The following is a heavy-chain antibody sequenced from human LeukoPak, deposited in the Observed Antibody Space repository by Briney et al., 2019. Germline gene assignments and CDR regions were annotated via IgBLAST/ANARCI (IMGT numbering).Heavy chain of an antibody. Sequence: GESLKISCKASGYTFTMHWMGWVRQMPGKGLEWMGIIYPSDSDTTYSPSFKGQVTISADKSITTAYLHWRSPKASDTAIYYCARRAIVDVSVPIRGTSPYNTFDLWGQGTLVTVSS. CDR3: ARRAIVDVSVPIRGTSPYNTFDL. CDR1: GYTFTMHW. V-gene: IGHV5-51*01. CDR2: IYPSDSDT. D-gene: IGHD2-15*01. J-gene: IGHJ3*01.